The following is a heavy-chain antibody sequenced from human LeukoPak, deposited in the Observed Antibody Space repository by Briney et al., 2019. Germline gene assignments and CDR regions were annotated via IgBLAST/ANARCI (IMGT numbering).Heavy chain of an antibody. CDR1: GFTFSSYA. V-gene: IGHV3-23*01. CDR3: AKVVSSGYYYDSSGYYYDY. J-gene: IGHJ4*02. D-gene: IGHD3-22*01. Sequence: GGSLRLSCAASGFTFSSYAMSWVRQAPGKGLEWVSAISGSGGSTNYADSVKGRFTISRDNSKNTLYLQMNSLRAEDTAVYYYAKVVSSGYYYDSSGYYYDYWGQGTLVTVSS. CDR2: ISGSGGST.